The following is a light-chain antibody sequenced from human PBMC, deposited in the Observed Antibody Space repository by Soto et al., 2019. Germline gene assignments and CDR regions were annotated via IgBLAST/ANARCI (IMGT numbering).Light chain of an antibody. Sequence: QSALTQPASVSGSPGQSITISCTGTSSDVGAYNYVSWYQQHPDKAPRLMIYDVSNRPSGVSDRFSGSKSGDTASLTISGLQAEDEADYYCTSFTSRHTYVFGTGTKLTVL. CDR2: DVS. CDR1: SSDVGAYNY. J-gene: IGLJ1*01. CDR3: TSFTSRHTYV. V-gene: IGLV2-14*03.